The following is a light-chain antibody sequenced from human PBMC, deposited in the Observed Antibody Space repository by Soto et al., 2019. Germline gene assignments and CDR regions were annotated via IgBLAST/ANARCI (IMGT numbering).Light chain of an antibody. CDR3: QQYNSYSQT. J-gene: IGKJ1*01. CDR2: DAS. Sequence: IQMTQSPSTLSASVGDIVSITCRASQSFSSWLARYQQKPGKAPKLLIYDASGLESGVPSRFSGSGSGTEFTLTISSLQPDDFATYYCQQYNSYSQTFGQGTKVDIK. CDR1: QSFSSW. V-gene: IGKV1-5*01.